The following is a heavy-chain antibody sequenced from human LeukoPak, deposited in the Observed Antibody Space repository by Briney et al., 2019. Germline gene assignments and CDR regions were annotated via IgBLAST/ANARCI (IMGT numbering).Heavy chain of an antibody. V-gene: IGHV4-59*11. CDR2: IYYSGST. J-gene: IGHJ5*02. D-gene: IGHD5-18*01. CDR3: ARGRIQQWPTGWFDP. CDR1: GGSISSHY. Sequence: SETLSLTCTVSGGSISSHYWSWIRQPPGKGLEWIGYIYYSGSTNYNPSLKSRVTKSVDTSKNQFSLKLSSVTAADTAVYYCARGRIQQWPTGWFDPCGQGTLVTVSS.